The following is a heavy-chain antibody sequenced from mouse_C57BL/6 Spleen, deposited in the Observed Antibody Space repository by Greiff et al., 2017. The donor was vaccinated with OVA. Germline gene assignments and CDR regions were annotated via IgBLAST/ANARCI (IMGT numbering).Heavy chain of an antibody. Sequence: VQLQQSGAELAKPGASVKLSCKASGYTFTSYWMHWVKQRPGQGLEWIGYINPSSGYTKCNQKFKDKATLTADKSSSTAYMPLSSLTYEDSAVYYCARSDTTAYYYAMDYWGQGTSVTVSS. CDR2: INPSSGYT. J-gene: IGHJ4*01. CDR1: GYTFTSYW. CDR3: ARSDTTAYYYAMDY. D-gene: IGHD1-2*01. V-gene: IGHV1-7*01.